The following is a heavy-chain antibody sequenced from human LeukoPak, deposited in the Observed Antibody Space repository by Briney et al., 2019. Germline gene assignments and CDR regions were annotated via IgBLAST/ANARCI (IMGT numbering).Heavy chain of an antibody. V-gene: IGHV3-23*01. CDR1: GFTFSSYA. CDR2: VSGSGRST. D-gene: IGHD6-19*01. CDR3: AKHSSGWRITS. J-gene: IGHJ5*02. Sequence: GGSLRLSCAASGFTFSSYAMSWVRQAPGKGLEWVSAVSGSGRSTYYADSVKGRFTISGDNSKNTLNLQMNSLRADDTAVYYCAKHSSGWRITSWGQGTLVIVSS.